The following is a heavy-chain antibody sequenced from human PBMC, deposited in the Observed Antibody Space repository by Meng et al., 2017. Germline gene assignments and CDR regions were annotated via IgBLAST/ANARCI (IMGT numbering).Heavy chain of an antibody. CDR3: ASGWSMFQT. CDR2: TYYRSKWYN. V-gene: IGHV6-1*01. D-gene: IGHD3-10*02. J-gene: IGHJ4*02. CDR1: GDTVSSDSAA. Sequence: QLQTSGPGLMKPSQTLSLTCAISGDTVSSDSAAWNWIRQSPSRGLEWLGRTYYRSKWYNDFAVSVKSRIIINPDTSKNHFSLQLNSVTPEDTAVYYCASGWSMFQTWGQGTLVTVSS.